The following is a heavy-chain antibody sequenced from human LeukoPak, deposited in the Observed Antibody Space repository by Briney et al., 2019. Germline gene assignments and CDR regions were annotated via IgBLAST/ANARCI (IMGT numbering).Heavy chain of an antibody. CDR3: AREDFPHAGVSDY. CDR2: ISSSSSYI. CDR1: GFAFSSYS. V-gene: IGHV3-21*01. J-gene: IGHJ4*02. Sequence: GGSLRLSCAASGFAFSSYSMNWVRQAPGKGLEWVSSISSSSSYIYYADSVRGRFTISRDNAKNSLYLQMNSLRAEDTAVYYCAREDFPHAGVSDYWGQGTLVTVCS. D-gene: IGHD2-21*01.